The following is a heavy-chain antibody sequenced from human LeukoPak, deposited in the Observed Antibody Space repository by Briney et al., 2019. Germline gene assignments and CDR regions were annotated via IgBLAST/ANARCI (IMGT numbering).Heavy chain of an antibody. CDR3: ARTSDYYGSGSFLIF. Sequence: GGSLRLSCAASGFTFSSYAMSCVRQAPGKGLEWVSAISGSGGSTYYADSVKGRFTISRDNSKNTLYLQMNSLRAEDTAVYYCARTSDYYGSGSFLIFWGQGTMVTVSS. V-gene: IGHV3-23*01. D-gene: IGHD3-10*01. J-gene: IGHJ3*01. CDR1: GFTFSSYA. CDR2: ISGSGGST.